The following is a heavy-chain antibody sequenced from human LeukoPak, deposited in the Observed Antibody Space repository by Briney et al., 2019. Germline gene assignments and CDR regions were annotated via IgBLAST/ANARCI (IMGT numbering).Heavy chain of an antibody. CDR3: AKGTGYSSSWYSFDY. CDR1: GFTFSRYS. D-gene: IGHD6-13*01. V-gene: IGHV3-23*01. CDR2: IFGSGAKT. Sequence: GASLRLSCAASGFTFSRYSISWVRQAPGKGPEWVSSIFGSGAKTYYADSVKGRFTISRDNSKNTLYLQMNSLRAEDTAVYYCAKGTGYSSSWYSFDYWGQGTLVTVSS. J-gene: IGHJ4*02.